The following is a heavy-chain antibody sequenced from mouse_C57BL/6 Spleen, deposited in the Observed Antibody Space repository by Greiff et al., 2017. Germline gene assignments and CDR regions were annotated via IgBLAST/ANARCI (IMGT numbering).Heavy chain of an antibody. D-gene: IGHD2-3*01. CDR3: ARALYEAMDY. CDR1: GFTFSDYS. V-gene: IGHV5-16*01. CDR2: INYDGSST. Sequence: EVNLVESEGGLVQPARSMKLSCTASGFTFSDYSMAWVRQVPEKGLEWVANINYDGSSTYNLDPLTSRFIISRDNAKKILFLQMNSLKSDDTATYYCARALYEAMDYWGQGTSVTVSS. J-gene: IGHJ4*01.